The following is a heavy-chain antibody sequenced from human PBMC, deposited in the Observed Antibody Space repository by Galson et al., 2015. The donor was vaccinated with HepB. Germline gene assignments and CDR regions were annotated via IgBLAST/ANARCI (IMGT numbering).Heavy chain of an antibody. CDR2: VWYDGTKQ. D-gene: IGHD2-21*01. V-gene: IGHV3-33*01. CDR3: WMIGTDFDY. Sequence: SLRLSCAASGFVFSRHGMHWAGQAPGEGLEWVAVVWYDGTKQYYSASVEGRFTISRDNSKNMVYLQMNSLRVEDTAVYYCWMIGTDFDYWGQGTLVTVSS. CDR1: GFVFSRHG. J-gene: IGHJ4*02.